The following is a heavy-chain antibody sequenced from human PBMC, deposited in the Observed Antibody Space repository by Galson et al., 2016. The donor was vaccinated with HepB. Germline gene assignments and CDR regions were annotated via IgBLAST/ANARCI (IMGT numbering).Heavy chain of an antibody. CDR1: AGSISSGGYY. CDR2: INHSGTT. V-gene: IGHV4-31*03. Sequence: TLSLTCSVSAGSISSGGYYWSWIRQHPGKGLEWIGDINHSGTTYHNPSLRSRAAISVDTSKNQFSLEVSSVTAADTAVYYCARFSGNAFDIWGHGTMVTVSS. J-gene: IGHJ3*02. CDR3: ARFSGNAFDI.